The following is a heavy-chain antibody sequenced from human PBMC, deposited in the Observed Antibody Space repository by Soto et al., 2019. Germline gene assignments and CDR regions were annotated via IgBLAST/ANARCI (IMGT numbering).Heavy chain of an antibody. CDR1: GGSISSGGYY. V-gene: IGHV4-31*03. Sequence: SETLSLTCTVSGGSISSGGYYWSWIRQHPGKGLEWIGYIYYSGSTYYNPSLKSRVTISVDTSKNQFSLKLSSVTAADTAVYYCARDKDPLHRGVISGMDVWGQGTTVTVSS. J-gene: IGHJ6*02. CDR3: ARDKDPLHRGVISGMDV. D-gene: IGHD3-10*01. CDR2: IYYSGST.